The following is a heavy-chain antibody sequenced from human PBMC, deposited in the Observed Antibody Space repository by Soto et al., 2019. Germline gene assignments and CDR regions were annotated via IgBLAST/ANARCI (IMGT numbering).Heavy chain of an antibody. CDR3: ARDRGTGSKPNWLDS. Sequence: SETLSLTCTVSGGSVSSTTYYWSWIRQPPGKGLEWIGSIYYSGSTNYNPSLRSRVIMSVDTSKNQFSLNLTSVTAADTAVYFCARDRGTGSKPNWLDSRGQGTLVTVSS. J-gene: IGHJ5*01. CDR2: IYYSGST. V-gene: IGHV4-61*01. CDR1: GGSVSSTTYY. D-gene: IGHD3-10*01.